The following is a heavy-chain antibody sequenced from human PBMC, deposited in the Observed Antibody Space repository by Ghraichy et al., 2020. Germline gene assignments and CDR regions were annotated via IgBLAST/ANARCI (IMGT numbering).Heavy chain of an antibody. CDR3: AKRNSRSGWYYGMDV. J-gene: IGHJ6*02. Sequence: GGSLRLSCAASGFTFSSYAMSWVRQAPGKGLEWVSAISGSGGSTYYADSVKGRFTISRDNSKNTLYLQMNSLRAEDTAVYYCAKRNSRSGWYYGMDVWGQGTTVTVSS. D-gene: IGHD6-19*01. CDR1: GFTFSSYA. V-gene: IGHV3-23*01. CDR2: ISGSGGST.